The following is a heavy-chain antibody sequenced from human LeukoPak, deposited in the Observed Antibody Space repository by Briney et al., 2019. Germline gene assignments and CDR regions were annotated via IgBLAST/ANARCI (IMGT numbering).Heavy chain of an antibody. D-gene: IGHD2-8*02. CDR1: GFTFSSYG. V-gene: IGHV3-33*06. J-gene: IGHJ5*02. CDR2: IWYDGSNK. CDR3: AKDTGGNWFDP. Sequence: GRSLRLSCAASGFTFSSYGMHWVRQAPGKGLEWVAVIWYDGSNKYYADSVKGRFTISRDNSKNTLYLQMNSLRAEDTAVYYCAKDTGGNWFDPWGQGTLVTVSS.